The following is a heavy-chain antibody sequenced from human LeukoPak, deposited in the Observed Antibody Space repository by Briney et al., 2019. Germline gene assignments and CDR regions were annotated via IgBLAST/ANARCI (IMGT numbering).Heavy chain of an antibody. CDR1: GGSFSGYY. Sequence: ASETLSLTCAVYGGSFSGYYWSWIRQPPGKGLEWIGEINHSGSTNYNPSLKCRVTISVDTSKNQFSLKLSSVTAADTAVYYCARGLVDSSSWYANYYYYGMDVWGQGTTVTVSS. D-gene: IGHD6-13*01. J-gene: IGHJ6*02. CDR3: ARGLVDSSSWYANYYYYGMDV. CDR2: INHSGST. V-gene: IGHV4-34*01.